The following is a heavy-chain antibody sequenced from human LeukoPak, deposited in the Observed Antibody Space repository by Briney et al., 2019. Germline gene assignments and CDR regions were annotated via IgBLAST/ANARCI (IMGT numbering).Heavy chain of an antibody. Sequence: PGGSLRLSCAASGFTFSSYAMSWVRQVPGKGLEWVSAISGGGGSTYYADSVKGRFTISRDNAKNSLYLQMNSLRAEDTAVYYCARELVVVAALDYWGQGTLVTVSS. D-gene: IGHD2-15*01. CDR2: ISGGGGST. J-gene: IGHJ4*02. CDR1: GFTFSSYA. CDR3: ARELVVVAALDY. V-gene: IGHV3-23*01.